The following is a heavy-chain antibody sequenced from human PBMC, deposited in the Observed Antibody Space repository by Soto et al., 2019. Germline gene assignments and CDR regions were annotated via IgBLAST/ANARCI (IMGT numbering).Heavy chain of an antibody. D-gene: IGHD3-10*01. J-gene: IGHJ6*02. CDR1: GFTFRTYT. Sequence: VVSLRLSCISSGFTFRTYTMNWVRQAPGKGLEWVSGIRGFSPYTFYAESVKGRFTISRDNAKNSLYLQMNSLRAEDTAVYYCARDRGYDAQDDYCNPIDGWAQGDTVRVYS. CDR3: ARDRGYDAQDDYCNPIDG. CDR2: IRGFSPYT. V-gene: IGHV3-21*01.